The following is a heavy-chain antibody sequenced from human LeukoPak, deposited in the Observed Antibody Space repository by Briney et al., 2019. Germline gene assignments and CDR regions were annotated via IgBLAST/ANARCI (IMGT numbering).Heavy chain of an antibody. CDR2: IYSGGST. CDR1: GFTVSSNY. J-gene: IGHJ4*02. Sequence: GGSLRLSCAASGFTVSSNYMSWVRQAPGKGLEWVSVIYSGGSTYYADPVKGRFTISRDNSKNTLYLQMNSLRAEDTAVYYCARYMATGYYFDYWGQGTLVTVSS. V-gene: IGHV3-66*01. CDR3: ARYMATGYYFDY. D-gene: IGHD5-24*01.